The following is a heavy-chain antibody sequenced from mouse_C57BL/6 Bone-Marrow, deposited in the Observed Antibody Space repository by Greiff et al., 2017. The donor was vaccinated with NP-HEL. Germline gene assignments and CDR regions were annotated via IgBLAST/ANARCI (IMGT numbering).Heavy chain of an antibody. CDR3: AREGQLRPRDYFDY. CDR1: GYAFSSYW. CDR2: IYPGDGDT. D-gene: IGHD3-2*02. Sequence: VKLMESGAELVKPGASVKISCKASGYAFSSYWMNWVKPRPGKGLEWIGQIYPGDGDTNYNGKFKGKATLTADKSSSTAYMQRSSLTSEDSAVYFCAREGQLRPRDYFDYWGQGTTLTVSS. J-gene: IGHJ2*01. V-gene: IGHV1-80*01.